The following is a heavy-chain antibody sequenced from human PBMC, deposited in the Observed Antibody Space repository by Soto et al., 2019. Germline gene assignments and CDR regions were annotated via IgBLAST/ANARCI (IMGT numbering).Heavy chain of an antibody. J-gene: IGHJ4*01. CDR3: GRPPTADYATDD. CDR1: GYSFTGYC. CDR2: ISPHSGVT. Sequence: ASVKVSCKASGYSFTGYCLHWVRQAPGQGLEWMGWISPHSGVTKSAQQFQGRVTMTRDTSITTAYMEVTSLRSDDTAVFYCGRPPTADYATDDWGHGTPVTVSS. V-gene: IGHV1-2*02. D-gene: IGHD4-17*01.